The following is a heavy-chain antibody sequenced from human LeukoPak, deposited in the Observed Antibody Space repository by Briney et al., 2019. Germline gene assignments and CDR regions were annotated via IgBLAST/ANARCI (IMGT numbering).Heavy chain of an antibody. CDR3: AKDDRIYSYYYFDY. V-gene: IGHV3-23*01. D-gene: IGHD5-12*01. CDR2: ISGSGGST. CDR1: GFTFSSYA. Sequence: GGSLRLSCAASGFTFSSYAMSWVRQAPGKGLEWVSAISGSGGSTYYADPVKGRFTISRDNSKNTLYLQMNSVRAEDTAVYYCAKDDRIYSYYYFDYWGQGTLVTVSS. J-gene: IGHJ4*02.